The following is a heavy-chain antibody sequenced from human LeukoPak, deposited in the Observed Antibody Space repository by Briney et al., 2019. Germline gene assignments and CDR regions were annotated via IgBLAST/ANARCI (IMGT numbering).Heavy chain of an antibody. CDR2: IWRDGSNK. D-gene: IGHD5-18*01. V-gene: IGHV3-33*06. Sequence: PGGSLRLSCVASGFTFSTYAMHWVRQAPGEGLEWVAMIWRDGSNKYYTDSVKGRFTISRDNSKNTLYLQMNSLRAEDTAVYYCAKDRRAAMVYYFDYWGQGTLVTVSS. J-gene: IGHJ4*02. CDR1: GFTFSTYA. CDR3: AKDRRAAMVYYFDY.